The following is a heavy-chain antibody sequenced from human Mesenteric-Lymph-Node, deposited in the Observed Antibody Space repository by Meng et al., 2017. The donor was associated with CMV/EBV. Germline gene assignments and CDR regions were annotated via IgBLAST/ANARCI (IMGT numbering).Heavy chain of an antibody. J-gene: IGHJ4*02. V-gene: IGHV4-59*01. CDR1: GVSISSYY. CDR2: IYYSGST. CDR3: ARANHDYLDY. Sequence: GSLRLSCTGSGVSISSYYWSWIRQPPGKGLEWIGYIYYSGSTNYNPSLKSRVTISVDTSKNQFSPKLSSVTAADTAVYYCARANHDYLDYWGQGTLVTVSS.